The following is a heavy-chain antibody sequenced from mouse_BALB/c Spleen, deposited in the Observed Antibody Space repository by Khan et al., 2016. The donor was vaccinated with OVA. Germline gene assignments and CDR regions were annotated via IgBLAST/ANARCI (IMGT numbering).Heavy chain of an antibody. V-gene: IGHV1-69*02. Sequence: QVQLQQPGAELVRPGASVKLSCKASGYTFTTYWINWVKQRPGQGLEWIGNIYPSDSYSTYNQTFKEKATLTVDKSSSTAYMQLSSPTSEDSAVYYGTRHGSSYDAMDYWGQGTSVTVSS. CDR1: GYTFTTYW. CDR2: IYPSDSYS. J-gene: IGHJ4*01. D-gene: IGHD1-1*01. CDR3: TRHGSSYDAMDY.